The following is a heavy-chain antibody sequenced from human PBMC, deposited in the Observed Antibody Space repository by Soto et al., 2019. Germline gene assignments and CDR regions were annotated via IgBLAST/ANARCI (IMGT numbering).Heavy chain of an antibody. CDR2: IFYSGST. D-gene: IGHD2-8*01. CDR3: ARVRGYCTNGVCYSRIAAVFDY. Sequence: TLSPTCTCSGGAISSGRYFWRWIRHHPGTGLEWIGYIFYSGSTYYNSSLKSRVTISLDTSKNQFSLKLSSVTAADTAVYYCARVRGYCTNGVCYSRIAAVFDYWGQGTLVTVSS. V-gene: IGHV4-31*03. J-gene: IGHJ4*02. CDR1: GGAISSGRYF.